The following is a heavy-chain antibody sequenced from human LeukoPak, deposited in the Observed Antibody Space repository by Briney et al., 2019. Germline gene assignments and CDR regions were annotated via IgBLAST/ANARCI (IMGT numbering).Heavy chain of an antibody. V-gene: IGHV3-30-3*01. Sequence: PGGSLRLSCAASGFTFSSYAMHWVRQAPGKGLEWVAVISYDGSNKYYADSVKGRFTISRDNSKNTLYLQMNSLRAEDTAVYYCARGSPEGYFAADPFDYWGQGTLVTVSS. CDR2: ISYDGSNK. D-gene: IGHD3-9*01. J-gene: IGHJ4*02. CDR3: ARGSPEGYFAADPFDY. CDR1: GFTFSSYA.